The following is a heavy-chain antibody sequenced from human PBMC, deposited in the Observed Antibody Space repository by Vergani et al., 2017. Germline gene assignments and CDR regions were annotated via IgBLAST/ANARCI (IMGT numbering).Heavy chain of an antibody. V-gene: IGHV4-61*02. CDR2: TSTDGST. D-gene: IGHD3-16*02. J-gene: IGHJ6*03. Sequence: QVQLQESGPGLVKPSQTLSLTCSVSGGAVNSGSNFWTWLRQPAGKGLEWIGRTSTDGSTNYNPSLKSRVTVSVDTSKTQISLRLTSVTAEDTAVYYCARETVVTSWDGYRFHYMDVWGKGITVTVSS. CDR3: ARETVVTSWDGYRFHYMDV. CDR1: GGAVNSGSNF.